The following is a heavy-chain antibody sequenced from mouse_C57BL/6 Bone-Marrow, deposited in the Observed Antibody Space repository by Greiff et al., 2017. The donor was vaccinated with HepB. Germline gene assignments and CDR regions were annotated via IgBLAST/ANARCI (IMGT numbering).Heavy chain of an antibody. V-gene: IGHV5-9-1*02. J-gene: IGHJ2*01. Sequence: EVKLMESGEGLVKPGGSLKLSCAASGFTFSSYAMSWVRQTPEKRLEWVAYISSGGDYIYYADTVKGRFTISRDNARNTLYLQMSSLKSEDTAMYYCTREVGIWLLYFDYWGQGTTLTVSS. CDR2: ISSGGDYI. CDR3: TREVGIWLLYFDY. D-gene: IGHD2-3*01. CDR1: GFTFSSYA.